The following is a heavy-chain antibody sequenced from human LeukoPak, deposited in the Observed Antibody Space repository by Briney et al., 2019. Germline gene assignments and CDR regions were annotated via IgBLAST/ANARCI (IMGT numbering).Heavy chain of an antibody. CDR3: ARDSGPYSYGDP. Sequence: ASVKVSCKASGYTFTSNYIHWVRQAPGQGLEWMGMIYPRDGSTSYAQKFQGRVTVTRDTSTSTVHMELSGLRSEDTAVYYCARDSGPYSYGDPWGQGTLVTVSS. D-gene: IGHD5-18*01. CDR1: GYTFTSNY. CDR2: IYPRDGST. V-gene: IGHV1-46*01. J-gene: IGHJ5*02.